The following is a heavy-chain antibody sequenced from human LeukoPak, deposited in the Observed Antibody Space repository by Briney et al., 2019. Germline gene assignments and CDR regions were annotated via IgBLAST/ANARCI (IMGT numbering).Heavy chain of an antibody. CDR3: AKFHWSRYYADDWFDP. CDR2: ISGSGGST. Sequence: PGGSLRLSCAASGFTFSSYAMSWVRQAPGTGLEWVSAISGSGGSTYYADSVKGRFTISRDNSKNTLYLQMNSLRAEDTAVYYCAKFHWSRYYADDWFDPWGQGTLVTVSS. V-gene: IGHV3-23*01. D-gene: IGHD3-9*01. CDR1: GFTFSSYA. J-gene: IGHJ5*02.